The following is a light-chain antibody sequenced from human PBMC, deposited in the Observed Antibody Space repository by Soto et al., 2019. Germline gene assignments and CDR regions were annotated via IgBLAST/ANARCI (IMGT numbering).Light chain of an antibody. Sequence: DIQMTQSPSSLSASVGDRVTITCRASQSISSYLNWYQQKPGKAPKVLIYDASSLQSGVPSRFSGSGSGTDFILTIGSLQPEDFATYYCQHSYSPPWTFGHGTKVEIK. CDR2: DAS. J-gene: IGKJ1*01. CDR3: QHSYSPPWT. V-gene: IGKV1-39*01. CDR1: QSISSY.